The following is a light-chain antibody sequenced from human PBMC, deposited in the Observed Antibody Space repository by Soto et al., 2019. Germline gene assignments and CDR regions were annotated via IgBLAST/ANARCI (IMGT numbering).Light chain of an antibody. J-gene: IGLJ3*02. CDR2: SNN. V-gene: IGLV1-44*01. CDR1: SSNIGSNS. CDR3: AAWDDSLNGWV. Sequence: QAVVTQSPSASGTPGQRVTISCSGSSSNIGSNSVNWYQQLPGTAPKLLIYSNNQRPSGVPDRFSGSKSGTSDSLAISGLQSEDEADYYCAAWDDSLNGWVFGGGTKVTVL.